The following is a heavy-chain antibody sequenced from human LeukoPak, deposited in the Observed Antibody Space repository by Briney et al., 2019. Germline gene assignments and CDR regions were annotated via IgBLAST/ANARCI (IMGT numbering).Heavy chain of an antibody. V-gene: IGHV3-66*01. CDR2: IYSSGTT. CDR1: GFTVSSNY. D-gene: IGHD5-18*01. CDR3: ARGKYSYESYYFDY. Sequence: GGSLILSCAISGFTVSSNYMSWVRWVRQAPGKGLEWVSIIYSSGTTYYADSVKSRFTISRDNSRNTLYLQMNSLRADDTAVYYCARGKYSYESYYFDYWGQGTLVTVSS. J-gene: IGHJ4*02.